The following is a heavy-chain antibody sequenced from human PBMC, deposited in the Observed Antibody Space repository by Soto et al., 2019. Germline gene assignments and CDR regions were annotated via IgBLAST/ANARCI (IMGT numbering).Heavy chain of an antibody. D-gene: IGHD3-22*01. CDR2: ISGSGGST. Sequence: GGSLRLSCAASGFTFSSYAMSWVRQAPGKGLEWVSAISGSGGSTYYADSVKGRFTISRDNSKNTLYLQMNSLRAEDTAVYYCAKELSDSSGYYADAFDIWGQGTLVTVSS. CDR3: AKELSDSSGYYADAFDI. V-gene: IGHV3-23*01. CDR1: GFTFSSYA. J-gene: IGHJ3*02.